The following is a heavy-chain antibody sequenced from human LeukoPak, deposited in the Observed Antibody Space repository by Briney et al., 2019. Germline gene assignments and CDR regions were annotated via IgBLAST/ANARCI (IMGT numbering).Heavy chain of an antibody. CDR2: IHPDDSYS. V-gene: IGHV5-10-1*01. CDR3: ARLALGMTRAGKYFYNGVDV. CDR1: GDSFTNSW. J-gene: IGHJ6*02. Sequence: GESLKISCKGSGDSFTNSWIGWVRQMPGKGLEWMGRIHPDDSYSNYSPSFEGRVTISVEKSITIAYLQWSSLRASDTATYYCARLALGMTRAGKYFYNGVDVWGQGTTVTDSS. D-gene: IGHD1-1*01.